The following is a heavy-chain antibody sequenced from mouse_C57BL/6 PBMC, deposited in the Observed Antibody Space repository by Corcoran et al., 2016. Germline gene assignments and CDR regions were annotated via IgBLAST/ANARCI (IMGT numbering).Heavy chain of an antibody. Sequence: QVQLQQSGAELVKPGASVKISCKASGYAFSSYWMNWVKQRPGKGLEWIGQIYPGDGDTNYNGKFKGKATLTADKSSSTAYMQLSSLTSEDSAVYCCARFPYYYGSSLMDYWGQGTSVTVSS. D-gene: IGHD1-1*01. CDR2: IYPGDGDT. CDR3: ARFPYYYGSSLMDY. V-gene: IGHV1-80*01. J-gene: IGHJ4*01. CDR1: GYAFSSYW.